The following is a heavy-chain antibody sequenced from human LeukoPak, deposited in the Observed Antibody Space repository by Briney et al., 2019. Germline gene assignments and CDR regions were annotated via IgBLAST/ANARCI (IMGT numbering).Heavy chain of an antibody. D-gene: IGHD6-13*01. CDR2: VSGGGSST. J-gene: IGHJ4*02. CDR3: AKDLYTSRYACCFDY. CDR1: GLTCSNYA. V-gene: IGHV3-23*01. Sequence: GGSLKLSWVASGLTCSNYAMNWVRKAPGKALEWVSGVSGGGSSTYYADSVKGRFTISRDNSKNMLYLQMNSLRAEDTAVYYCAKDLYTSRYACCFDYWGQGTLVTVSS.